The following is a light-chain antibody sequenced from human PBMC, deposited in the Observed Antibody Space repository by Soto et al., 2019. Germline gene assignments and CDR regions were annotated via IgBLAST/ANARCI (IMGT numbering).Light chain of an antibody. J-gene: IGKJ2*01. CDR1: QSVSSY. CDR2: DAS. CDR3: QQRFNWPRFT. V-gene: IGKV3-11*01. Sequence: EIVLTQSPATLSLSPGERATLSCRASQSVSSYLAWYQQKPGQAPRLLIYDASNRATGIPARFSGGESGTDFTHTITGLGPEDFAVYYCQQRFNWPRFTFGQGTKLEIK.